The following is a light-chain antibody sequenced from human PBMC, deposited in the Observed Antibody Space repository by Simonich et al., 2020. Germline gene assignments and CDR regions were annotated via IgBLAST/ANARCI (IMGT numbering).Light chain of an antibody. CDR2: HVS. J-gene: IGLJ3*02. V-gene: IGLV2-23*02. CDR1: ISDVGVYNY. CDR3: CSYAGSSTWV. Sequence: QSALTQPASVSGSPVQSITISCTVTISDVGVYNYVSGYQQHPSKAPKLMIYHVSKRPSGVSNRFSGSKSGNTASLTISGLQAEDEADYYCCSYAGSSTWVFGGGTKLTVL.